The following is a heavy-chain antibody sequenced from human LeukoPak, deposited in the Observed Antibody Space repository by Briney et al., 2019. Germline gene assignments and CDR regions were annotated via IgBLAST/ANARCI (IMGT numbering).Heavy chain of an antibody. CDR1: GFTFSSYA. V-gene: IGHV3-23*01. CDR2: ISGSGGST. CDR3: ARDLRFDY. J-gene: IGHJ4*02. Sequence: GGSLRLSCAASGFTFSSYAMSWVRQAPGKGLEWVSAISGSGGSTYYADSVKGRFTISRDNAKNSLYLQMNSLGAEDTAVYYCARDLRFDYWGQGTLVTVSS.